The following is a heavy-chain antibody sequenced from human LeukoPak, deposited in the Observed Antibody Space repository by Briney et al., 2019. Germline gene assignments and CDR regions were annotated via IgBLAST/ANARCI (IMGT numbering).Heavy chain of an antibody. CDR2: IYYSGST. V-gene: IGHV4-59*01. CDR1: GGSISSSY. Sequence: SETLSLTCTVSGGSISSSYWSWLRQPPGKGLEWIGYIYYSGSTNYSPSLKSRVTISVDTCKNQFSLKLSSVTAADTAVYYCARGTYDYVWGSYRYGSFDYWGQGTLVTGSS. D-gene: IGHD3-16*02. J-gene: IGHJ4*02. CDR3: ARGTYDYVWGSYRYGSFDY.